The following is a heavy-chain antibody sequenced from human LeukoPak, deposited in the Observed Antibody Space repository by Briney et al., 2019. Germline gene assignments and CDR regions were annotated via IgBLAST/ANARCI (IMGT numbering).Heavy chain of an antibody. CDR3: ARGRVSSSSWSSTYYYYFYMDV. D-gene: IGHD6-13*01. CDR1: GASISSSTDY. V-gene: IGHV4-39*07. Sequence: SETLSLTCTVSGASISSSTDYWGWIRQPPGKGLEWIANIYYSGSTYYNPSLKSRVTISVDTSKNQFSLKLSSVTAADTAVYFCARGRVSSSSWSSTYYYYFYMDVWGKGTTVTVSS. CDR2: IYYSGST. J-gene: IGHJ6*03.